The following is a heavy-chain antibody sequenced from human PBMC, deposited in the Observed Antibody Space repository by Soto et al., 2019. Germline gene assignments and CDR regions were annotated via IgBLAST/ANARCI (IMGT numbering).Heavy chain of an antibody. Sequence: PGGSLRLSCAASGFTFSSYGMHWVRQAPGKGLEWVAIISYDGSNKYYADSVKGRFTISRDKSKNTLYLQMNSLRAEDTAVYYCAKDRGGWLQLIDGMDVWGQGTTVTVSS. CDR2: ISYDGSNK. CDR1: GFTFSSYG. V-gene: IGHV3-30*18. CDR3: AKDRGGWLQLIDGMDV. D-gene: IGHD5-12*01. J-gene: IGHJ6*02.